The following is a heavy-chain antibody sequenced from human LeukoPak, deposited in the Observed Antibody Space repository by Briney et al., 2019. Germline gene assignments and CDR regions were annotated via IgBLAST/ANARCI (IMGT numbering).Heavy chain of an antibody. CDR2: INPNSGGT. J-gene: IGHJ4*02. Sequence: ASVKVCCKASGYTFTGYYMHWGRQAPGQGLEWVGWINPNSGGTNYAQKFQGRVTMTRDTSISTAYMELRRLRFDDTAVYYCARDRDGYYYGSGSYYNVDIFGYWGQGTLVTVSS. V-gene: IGHV1-2*02. CDR3: ARDRDGYYYGSGSYYNVDIFGY. D-gene: IGHD3-10*01. CDR1: GYTFTGYY.